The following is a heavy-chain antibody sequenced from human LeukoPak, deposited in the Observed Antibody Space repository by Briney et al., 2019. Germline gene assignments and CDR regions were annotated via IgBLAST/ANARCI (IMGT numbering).Heavy chain of an antibody. CDR1: GGTFSSYA. J-gene: IGHJ5*01. CDR3: ARVSSGYDPPALGGSSGWYRGWFDS. Sequence: SVKVSCKASGGTFSSYAISWVRQAPGQGLEWMGRIIPIFGIANYAQKFQGRVTITADKSTSTAYMELSSLRSEDTAVYYCARVSSGYDPPALGGSSGWYRGWFDSWGQGTLVTVSS. D-gene: IGHD6-19*01. CDR2: IIPIFGIA. V-gene: IGHV1-69*04.